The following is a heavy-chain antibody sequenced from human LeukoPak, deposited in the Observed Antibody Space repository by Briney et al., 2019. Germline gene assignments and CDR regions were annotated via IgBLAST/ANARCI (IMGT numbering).Heavy chain of an antibody. CDR1: EFTLSSYI. D-gene: IGHD4-17*01. Sequence: PGGSLRLSCLASEFTLSSYIMHWVRQAPGTGLEYVSAISNNGGSTYYADSVKGRFTISRDNSKNTLYLQMNSLRPEDTAVYYCVRSVTTLSDLHNWGKGTLVTVSS. CDR3: VRSVTTLSDLHN. J-gene: IGHJ4*02. V-gene: IGHV3-64D*09. CDR2: ISNNGGST.